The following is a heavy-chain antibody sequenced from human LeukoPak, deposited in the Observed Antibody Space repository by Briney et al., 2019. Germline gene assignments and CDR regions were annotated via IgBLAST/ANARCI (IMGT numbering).Heavy chain of an antibody. J-gene: IGHJ3*02. Sequence: SETLSLTCAVYGGSFSGYYWSWIRQPPGKGLEWIGEINHSGSTNYNPSLKSRVTISVDTSKNQFSLKLSSVTAADTAVYYCARRVSVTHAFDIWGQGTMVTVSS. CDR3: ARRVSVTHAFDI. CDR1: GGSFSGYY. CDR2: INHSGST. V-gene: IGHV4-34*01. D-gene: IGHD4-17*01.